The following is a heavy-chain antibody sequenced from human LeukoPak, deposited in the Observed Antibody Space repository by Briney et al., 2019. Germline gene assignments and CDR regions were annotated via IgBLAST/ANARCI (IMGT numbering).Heavy chain of an antibody. D-gene: IGHD1-26*01. V-gene: IGHV4-4*07. Sequence: PSETLSLTCTVSGGSISSYYWTWIRQPAGKGLEWIGRIYPSGSTNYNPSLKSRVTMSVDTSKSQFSLKPSSVTAADTAVYYCARENSGSYREFDYWGQGTLVTVSS. J-gene: IGHJ4*02. CDR2: IYPSGST. CDR3: ARENSGSYREFDY. CDR1: GGSISSYY.